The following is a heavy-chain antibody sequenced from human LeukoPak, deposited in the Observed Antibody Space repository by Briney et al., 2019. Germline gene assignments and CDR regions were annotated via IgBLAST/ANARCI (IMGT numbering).Heavy chain of an antibody. CDR1: GFTFSSHA. V-gene: IGHV3-23*01. J-gene: IGHJ6*03. CDR3: AKVGRDGYNYDYYYYYMDV. Sequence: GGSLRLSCAASGFTFSSHAMSWVRQAPGKGLEWVSAISGSGGSTYYADSVKGRFTISRDNSKNTLYLQMNSLRAEDTAVYYCAKVGRDGYNYDYYYYYMDVWGKGTTVTVSS. CDR2: ISGSGGST. D-gene: IGHD5-24*01.